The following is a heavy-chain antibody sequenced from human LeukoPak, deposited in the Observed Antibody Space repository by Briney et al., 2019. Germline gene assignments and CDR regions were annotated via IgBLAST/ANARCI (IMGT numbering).Heavy chain of an antibody. Sequence: SETLSLTCTVSGGSISSYYWSWIRQPPGKGLEWIGEINHSGSTNYNPSLKSRVTISVDTSKNQFSLKLSSVTAADTAVYYCARRVATAPMYAFDIWGQGTMVTVSS. V-gene: IGHV4-59*08. D-gene: IGHD2-15*01. CDR3: ARRVATAPMYAFDI. CDR1: GGSISSYY. J-gene: IGHJ3*02. CDR2: INHSGST.